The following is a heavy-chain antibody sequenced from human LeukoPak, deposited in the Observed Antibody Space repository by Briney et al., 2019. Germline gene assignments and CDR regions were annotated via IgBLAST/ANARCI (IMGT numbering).Heavy chain of an antibody. CDR3: AKDSSGWYGYFDY. CDR2: ISGSGGST. D-gene: IGHD6-19*01. Sequence: GGSLRLSCAASGFAFSSYAMSWVRQAPGKGLEWVSAISGSGGSTYYADSVKGRFTISRDNSKNTLYLQMNSLRAEDTAVYYCAKDSSGWYGYFDYWGQGTLVTVSS. CDR1: GFAFSSYA. V-gene: IGHV3-23*01. J-gene: IGHJ4*02.